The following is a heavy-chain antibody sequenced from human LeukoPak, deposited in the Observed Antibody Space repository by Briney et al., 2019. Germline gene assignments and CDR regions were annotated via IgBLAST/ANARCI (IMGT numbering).Heavy chain of an antibody. CDR2: IYYSGSP. Sequence: SETLSLTCTVSGGSISSYSWSWIRQPPGKGLEWIGYIYYSGSPNYNPSLKSRATISVDTSKSQFSLKLSSVTAADTALYYCARHSYAGSQYFFDNWGQGTLVTVSS. V-gene: IGHV4-59*08. CDR1: GGSISSYS. J-gene: IGHJ4*02. D-gene: IGHD2-8*01. CDR3: ARHSYAGSQYFFDN.